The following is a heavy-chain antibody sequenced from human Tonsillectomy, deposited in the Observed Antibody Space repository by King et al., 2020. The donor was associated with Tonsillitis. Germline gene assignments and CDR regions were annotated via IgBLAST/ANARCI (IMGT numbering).Heavy chain of an antibody. J-gene: IGHJ5*02. CDR2: IFSNDEK. CDR3: ARIGIYYDSSGYYPNWFDP. Sequence: TLKESGPVLGKPTETLTLTCTVSGFSLSNSRMGVSWIRQPPGKSLDWLAHIFSNDEKSYSTSLKSRVTISKDTSKSQVVLTMTNMDPVDTATYYCARIGIYYDSSGYYPNWFDPWGQGTLVTVSS. D-gene: IGHD3-22*01. CDR1: GFSLSNSRMG. V-gene: IGHV2-26*01.